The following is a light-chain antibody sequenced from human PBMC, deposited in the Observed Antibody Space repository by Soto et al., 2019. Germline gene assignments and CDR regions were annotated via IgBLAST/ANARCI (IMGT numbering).Light chain of an antibody. Sequence: IQMTQSPSSLSASVGDTVTFTCRASQAIRNDLGWFQQRPGKPPKLLNHGISILQTGVPSRLSGSGSGTVFTLSTSGLEREDFATFYSETGAFFQYCFGQGT. V-gene: IGKV1-6*01. J-gene: IGKJ2*03. CDR2: GIS. CDR1: QAIRND. CDR3: ETGAFFQYC.